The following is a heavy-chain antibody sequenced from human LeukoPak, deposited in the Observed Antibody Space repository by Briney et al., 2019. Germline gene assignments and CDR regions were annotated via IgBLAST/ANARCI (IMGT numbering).Heavy chain of an antibody. D-gene: IGHD3-16*01. J-gene: IGHJ4*02. CDR2: FGTRSSSI. Sequence: PGGSLRLSCAASGFTFSNYAMHWVRQAQGKGLEWVSSFGTRSSSIYYAHSVTGRFIVSRDNAKNSLFLQMNSLRAEDTAVYYCARENDQGFDYWGQGTLVTVSS. CDR3: ARENDQGFDY. CDR1: GFTFSNYA. V-gene: IGHV3-21*01.